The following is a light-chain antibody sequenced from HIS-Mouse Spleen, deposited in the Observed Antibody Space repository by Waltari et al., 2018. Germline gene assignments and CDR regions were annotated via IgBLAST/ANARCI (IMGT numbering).Light chain of an antibody. J-gene: IGLJ2*01. CDR2: GKK. CDR3: NSRDSSGNHLV. V-gene: IGLV3-19*01. CDR1: SLRSYY. Sequence: SSELTQDPAVSVALGQTVRITCQGDSLRSYYASWYQQKPGQAPGLVSYGKKNRPAVIPDRCSGSSSGNTASLTITGAQAEDEADYYCNSRDSSGNHLVFGGGTKLTVL.